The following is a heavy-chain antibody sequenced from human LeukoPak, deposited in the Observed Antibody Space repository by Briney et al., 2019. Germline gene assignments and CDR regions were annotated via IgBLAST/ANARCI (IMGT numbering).Heavy chain of an antibody. CDR3: AKGGSSSWNNWFDP. CDR2: IKQDGSEK. V-gene: IGHV3-7*03. J-gene: IGHJ5*02. CDR1: GFTFSSYA. Sequence: GGSLRLSCAASGFTFSSYAMHWVRQAPGKGLEWVANIKQDGSEKYYVDSVKGRFIISRDNAKNSLYLQMNSLRAEDTALYYCAKGGSSSWNNWFDPWGQGTLVTVSS. D-gene: IGHD6-13*01.